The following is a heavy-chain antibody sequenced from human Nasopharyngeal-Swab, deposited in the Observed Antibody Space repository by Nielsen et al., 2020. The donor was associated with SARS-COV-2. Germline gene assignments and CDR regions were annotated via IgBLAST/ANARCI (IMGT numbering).Heavy chain of an antibody. Sequence: ASLKISCKASAYTFTSYGISWVRQAPAHGLELMGWISSYNGNTNYAQKLQGRVTMTTDTYTSTAYMELRSLGSDDTAVYYCARLYCGGDCYSEDYYGMDVWGQGTTVTVSS. CDR3: ARLYCGGDCYSEDYYGMDV. D-gene: IGHD2-21*02. CDR1: AYTFTSYG. CDR2: ISSYNGNT. J-gene: IGHJ6*02. V-gene: IGHV1-18*01.